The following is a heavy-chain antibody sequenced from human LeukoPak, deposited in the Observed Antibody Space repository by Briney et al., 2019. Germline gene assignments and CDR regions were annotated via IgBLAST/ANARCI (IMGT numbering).Heavy chain of an antibody. CDR3: VRDYYSRMDV. Sequence: PGRSLRLSCAASGFTFSSYGMHWVRQAPGKGLEWVAVIWYSGSNINYADSEKGRFTISRENSKNTLYLQMNSLRAEDTAVYYCVRDYYSRMDVWGQGTTVTVSS. V-gene: IGHV3-33*01. CDR2: IWYSGSNI. J-gene: IGHJ6*02. CDR1: GFTFSSYG.